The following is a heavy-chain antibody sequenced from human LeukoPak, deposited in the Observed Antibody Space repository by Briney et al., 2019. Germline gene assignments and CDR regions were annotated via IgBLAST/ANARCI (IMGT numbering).Heavy chain of an antibody. CDR3: ARVGGLGYCSSTSCYNWFDP. D-gene: IGHD2-2*01. CDR1: GVSFSGYY. V-gene: IGHV4-34*01. J-gene: IGHJ5*02. CDR2: INHSGST. Sequence: SETLSLTCAVYGVSFSGYYWSWIRQPPGKGLEWIGEINHSGSTNYNPSLKSRVTISVDTSKNQFSLKLSSVTAADTAVYYCARVGGLGYCSSTSCYNWFDPWGQGTLVTVSS.